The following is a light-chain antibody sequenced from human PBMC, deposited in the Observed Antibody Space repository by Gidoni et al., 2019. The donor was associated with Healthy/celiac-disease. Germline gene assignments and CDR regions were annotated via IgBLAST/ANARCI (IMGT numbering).Light chain of an antibody. CDR3: MQAIQTPPYT. V-gene: IGKV2-28*01. CDR2: LVS. Sequence: DIVRTQSPLSLPVTPGEPASISCRSSQSLLHSNGYNYLDWYLQKPGQPPQLLIYLVSNRAAGVPDRFSGSGSGTDFTLKISIVEAEDVGVYYCMQAIQTPPYTFGQGTKLEIK. CDR1: QSLLHSNGYNY. J-gene: IGKJ2*01.